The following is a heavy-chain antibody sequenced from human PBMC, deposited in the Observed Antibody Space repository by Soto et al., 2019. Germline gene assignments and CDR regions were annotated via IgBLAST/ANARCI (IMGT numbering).Heavy chain of an antibody. CDR1: GFTFSDYY. J-gene: IGHJ6*03. Sequence: GGSLRLSCAASGFTFSDYYMSWIRQAPGKGLEWVSYISSSGSTIYYADSVKGRFTISRDNAKNSLYLQMNSLRAEDTAVYYCARSHSTMTWIYYYYYMDVWGKGTTVTVSS. CDR3: ARSHSTMTWIYYYYYMDV. D-gene: IGHD1-1*01. CDR2: ISSSGSTI. V-gene: IGHV3-11*01.